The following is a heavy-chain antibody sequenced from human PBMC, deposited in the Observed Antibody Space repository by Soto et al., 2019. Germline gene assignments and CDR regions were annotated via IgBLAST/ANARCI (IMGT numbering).Heavy chain of an antibody. CDR3: ARDLAAQLVSYYYYYGMDV. Sequence: SETLSLTCAVYGGSFSGYYWSWIRQPPGKGLEWIGEISHSGSTNYNPSLKSRVTISVDTSKNQFSLKLSSVTAADTAVYYCARDLAAQLVSYYYYYGMDVWGQGTTVTVSS. D-gene: IGHD6-6*01. V-gene: IGHV4-34*01. CDR1: GGSFSGYY. J-gene: IGHJ6*02. CDR2: ISHSGST.